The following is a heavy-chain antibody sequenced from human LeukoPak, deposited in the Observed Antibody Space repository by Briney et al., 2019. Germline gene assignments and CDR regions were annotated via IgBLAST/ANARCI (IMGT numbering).Heavy chain of an antibody. CDR2: ISDIGSI. CDR3: AGHHPRNTVDF. CDR1: GGSISSYY. J-gene: IGHJ4*02. D-gene: IGHD2/OR15-2a*01. Sequence: PSETLSLTCTVSGGSISSYYWSWIRQPPGKGLEWIAYISDIGSINYNPSLKSRITISLDTSKNQFSLKLSSVTAADTAVYYCAGHHPRNTVDFWGQGTLVTVSS. V-gene: IGHV4-59*08.